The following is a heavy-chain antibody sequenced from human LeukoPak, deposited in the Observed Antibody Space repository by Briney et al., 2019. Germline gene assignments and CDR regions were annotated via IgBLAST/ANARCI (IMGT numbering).Heavy chain of an antibody. CDR3: VRHGLGSSWFGFDY. CDR2: LYPGDSDP. Sequence: GESLKISCKGSGXTFTTYWIGWVRQMPGKGLEWMGILYPGDSDPRYSPSFQGQVTISADKSISTAYLQWSSLKASDSAMYYCVRHGLGSSWFGFDYWGQGTLVTVSS. V-gene: IGHV5-51*01. CDR1: GXTFTTYW. J-gene: IGHJ4*02. D-gene: IGHD6-13*01.